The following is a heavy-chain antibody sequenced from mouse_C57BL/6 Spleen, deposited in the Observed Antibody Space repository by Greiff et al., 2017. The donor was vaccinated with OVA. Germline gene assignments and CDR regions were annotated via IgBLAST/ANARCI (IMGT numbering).Heavy chain of an antibody. CDR1: GYAFSSSW. CDR2: IYPGDGDT. Sequence: VQLQQSGPELVKPGASVKISCKASGYAFSSSWMNWVKQRPGKGLEWIGRIYPGDGDTNYNGKFKSKATLTVDTSSSTAYMQLSSLTSEDSAVYYCAGSYSYWGQGTTLTVSS. D-gene: IGHD1-1*02. V-gene: IGHV1-82*01. CDR3: AGSYSY. J-gene: IGHJ2*01.